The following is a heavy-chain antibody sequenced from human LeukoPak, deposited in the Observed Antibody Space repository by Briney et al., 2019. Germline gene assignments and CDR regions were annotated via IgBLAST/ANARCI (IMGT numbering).Heavy chain of an antibody. Sequence: SETLSLTCTVSGDSISSGSYYWSWIRQPAGKGLEWIGRIYTSGSTSYNPSLKSRVTMSVDTSKNQFSLKLSSVTAADTAVYYCARDVRYCSSTSCYRIDPWGQGTLVTVSS. CDR2: IYTSGST. D-gene: IGHD2-2*01. CDR3: ARDVRYCSSTSCYRIDP. J-gene: IGHJ5*02. CDR1: GDSISSGSYY. V-gene: IGHV4-61*02.